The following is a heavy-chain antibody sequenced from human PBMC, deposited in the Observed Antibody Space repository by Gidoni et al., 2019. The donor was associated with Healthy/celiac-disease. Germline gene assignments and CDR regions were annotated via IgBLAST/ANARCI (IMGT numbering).Heavy chain of an antibody. CDR3: ASRGGLWFGET. V-gene: IGHV4-34*01. D-gene: IGHD3-10*01. CDR2: INHSGST. Sequence: QVQLQQWGAGLVKPSETLSLTCAVYGGSFSGYYWSWIRQPPGKGLEWIGEINHSGSTNYNPSLKSRVTISVDTSKNQFSLKLSSVTAADTAVYYCASRGGLWFGETWGQGTLVTVSS. J-gene: IGHJ5*02. CDR1: GGSFSGYY.